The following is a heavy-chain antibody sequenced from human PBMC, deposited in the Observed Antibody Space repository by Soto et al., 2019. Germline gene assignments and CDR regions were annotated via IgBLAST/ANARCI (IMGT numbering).Heavy chain of an antibody. Sequence: QVQLQESGPGLVKPSQTLSLTCTVSGGSITSGDNYWSWIRQHPGKGLEWIRHIYHGGSIYYNPSLKSRVAISVDTSKNQFSLKLTSVTAADTAVYFCARVRYCSGGSCYSYFDYWGQGTLVTVCS. CDR1: GGSITSGDNY. CDR2: IYHGGSI. V-gene: IGHV4-31*03. J-gene: IGHJ4*02. CDR3: ARVRYCSGGSCYSYFDY. D-gene: IGHD2-15*01.